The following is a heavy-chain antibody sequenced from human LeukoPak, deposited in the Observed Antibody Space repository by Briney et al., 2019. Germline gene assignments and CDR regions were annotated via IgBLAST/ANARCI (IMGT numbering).Heavy chain of an antibody. CDR1: GFTFSNHA. J-gene: IGHJ3*02. Sequence: PGGSLRLSCAASGFTFSNHAMHWVRQAPGKRLEYVSAISSNGGRTYNANSVKGRFTNSRDKSKNTVYLKMGSLRAEDMAVYYCARETRRGDAFDSWGQGTMVTVSS. CDR3: ARETRRGDAFDS. D-gene: IGHD3-16*01. V-gene: IGHV3-64*01. CDR2: ISSNGGRT.